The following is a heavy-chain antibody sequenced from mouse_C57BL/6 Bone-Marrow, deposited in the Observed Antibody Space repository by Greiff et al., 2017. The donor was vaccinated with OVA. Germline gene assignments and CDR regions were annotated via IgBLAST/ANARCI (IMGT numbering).Heavy chain of an antibody. CDR3: ATGATVVATD. J-gene: IGHJ2*01. D-gene: IGHD1-1*01. V-gene: IGHV1-42*01. CDR1: GYSFTGYY. Sequence: VQLKQSGPELVKPGASVKISCKASGYSFTGYYMNWVKQSPEKSLEWIGEINPSTGGTTYNQKFKAKATLTVDKSSSTAYMQLKSLTSEDSAVYYCATGATVVATDWGQGTTLTVSS. CDR2: INPSTGGT.